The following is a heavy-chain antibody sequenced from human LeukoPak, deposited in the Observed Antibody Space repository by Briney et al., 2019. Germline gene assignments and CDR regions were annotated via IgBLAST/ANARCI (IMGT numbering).Heavy chain of an antibody. J-gene: IGHJ4*02. CDR1: GGSLSSYY. Sequence: SETLSLTCTVSGGSLSSYYWSWLRQPPGKGLEWVGYTYHSGSTNYNPSLKGRVTLSVDTSKNQFFLNLSSVSAADTAVYSCARIPLGYSGAYYFDYWGQGTLVTVSP. V-gene: IGHV4-59*08. CDR2: TYHSGST. D-gene: IGHD5-12*01. CDR3: ARIPLGYSGAYYFDY.